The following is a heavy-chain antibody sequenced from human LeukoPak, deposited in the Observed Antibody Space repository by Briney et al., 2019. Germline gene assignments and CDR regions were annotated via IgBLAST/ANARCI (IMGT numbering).Heavy chain of an antibody. V-gene: IGHV3-7*01. J-gene: IGHJ4*02. D-gene: IGHD6-13*01. CDR3: ARASSWYFDY. CDR2: IKQDGSEK. Sequence: GGSLRLSCAASGFTFSNYWMSWVRQAPGKGLEWVANIKQDGSEKYYVDSVKGRFTISRDSAKNSLYLQMNSLRAEDTAVYYCARASSWYFDYWGQGTLVTVSS. CDR1: GFTFSNYW.